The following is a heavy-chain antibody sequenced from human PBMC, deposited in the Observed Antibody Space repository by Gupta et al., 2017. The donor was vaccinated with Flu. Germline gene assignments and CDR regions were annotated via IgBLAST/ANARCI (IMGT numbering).Heavy chain of an antibody. Sequence: QVQLQESGPGLVKPSGTLSLTCAVSGGSISSSNWWSWVRQPPGKGLEWIGEIYHSGSTNYNPSLKSRVTISVDKSKNQFSLKLSSVTAADTAVYYCARVGRAREINYYYYYYMDVWGKGTTVTVSS. J-gene: IGHJ6*03. CDR2: IYHSGST. D-gene: IGHD1-26*01. V-gene: IGHV4-4*02. CDR3: ARVGRAREINYYYYYYMDV. CDR1: GGSISSSNW.